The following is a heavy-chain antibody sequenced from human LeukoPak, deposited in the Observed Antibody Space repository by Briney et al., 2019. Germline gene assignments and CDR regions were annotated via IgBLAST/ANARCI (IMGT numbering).Heavy chain of an antibody. D-gene: IGHD3-10*01. CDR3: AIVRTMVRGVIIEFDP. J-gene: IGHJ5*02. V-gene: IGHV5-51*01. Sequence: GESLKISCKGSGYSFTSYWIGWVRQMPGKGLEWMGIIYPGDSDTRYSPSFQGQVTISADKSISTAYLQWSSLKASDTAMYYCAIVRTMVRGVIIEFDPWGQGTLVTVSS. CDR2: IYPGDSDT. CDR1: GYSFTSYW.